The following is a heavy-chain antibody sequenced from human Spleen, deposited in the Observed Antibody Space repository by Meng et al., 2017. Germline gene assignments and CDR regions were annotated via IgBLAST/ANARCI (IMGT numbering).Heavy chain of an antibody. CDR1: GYSFTTYW. V-gene: IGHV5-51*01. CDR3: PGVDGGLDY. Sequence: GESLQISCTASGYSFTTYWIAWVRAMPGKGLEWMGIIYPGDSDTRYSPSFQGQVTFPADKSKNTAYLQWSNLKASDTAMYYCPGVDGGLDYWGQGTLVTVSS. D-gene: IGHD2-15*01. CDR2: IYPGDSDT. J-gene: IGHJ4*02.